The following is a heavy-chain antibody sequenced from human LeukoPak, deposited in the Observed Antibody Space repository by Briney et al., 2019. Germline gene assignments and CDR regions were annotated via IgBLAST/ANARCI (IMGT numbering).Heavy chain of an antibody. Sequence: SETLSLTCTLSGGSISSSSYYWGWIRQPPGKGLEWIGSIYYSGSTYYNPSLKSRVTISVDTSKNQFSLKLSSVTAADTAVYYCARRRPSHYFDYWGQGTLVTVSS. CDR2: IYYSGST. V-gene: IGHV4-39*01. CDR1: GGSISSSSYY. J-gene: IGHJ4*02. CDR3: ARRRPSHYFDY.